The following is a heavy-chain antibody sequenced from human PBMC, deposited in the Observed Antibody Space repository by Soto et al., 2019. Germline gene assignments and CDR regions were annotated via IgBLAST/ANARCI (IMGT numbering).Heavy chain of an antibody. CDR1: GFTFSSYN. CDR2: ISSSGNTI. CDR3: ARARGSSWYGKDFDY. V-gene: IGHV3-48*02. J-gene: IGHJ4*02. D-gene: IGHD6-13*01. Sequence: EVQLVESGGGLVQPGGSLRLSCAASGFTFSSYNMNWVRQAPGKRLEWVSCISSSGNTIYYADSVKGRFTISRDNAKNSLYLQMNSLRDEDTAVFYCARARGSSWYGKDFDYWGQGTLVTVSS.